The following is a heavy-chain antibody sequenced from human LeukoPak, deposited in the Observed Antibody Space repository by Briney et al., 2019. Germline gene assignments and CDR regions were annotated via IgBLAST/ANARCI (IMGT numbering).Heavy chain of an antibody. V-gene: IGHV3-7*01. CDR1: GFTFSSYW. D-gene: IGHD3-10*01. Sequence: GGTLSLSCAASGFTFSSYWMSWVRQAPGKGLERVANIKQDGSEKYYVDSVKGRFTISRDNAKNSLYLQMNSLRAEDTAVYYCARPGYGSGSYYLDWGQGTLVTVSS. J-gene: IGHJ4*02. CDR3: ARPGYGSGSYYLD. CDR2: IKQDGSEK.